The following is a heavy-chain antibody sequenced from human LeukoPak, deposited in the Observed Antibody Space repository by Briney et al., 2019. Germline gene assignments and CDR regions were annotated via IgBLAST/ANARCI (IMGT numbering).Heavy chain of an antibody. CDR1: GFTFSTYA. V-gene: IGHV3-30*04. D-gene: IGHD5-18*01. CDR3: ARATSLGYSSSYGGGTHPKADY. CDR2: ISFDGSNK. J-gene: IGHJ4*02. Sequence: GGSLRLSCAASGFTFSTYAMNWVRQAPGKGLEWVAVISFDGSNKYYADSVQGRFTISRDSFKNTLYLQMNSLRVEDTAVYYCARATSLGYSSSYGGGTHPKADYWGQGTLVTVSS.